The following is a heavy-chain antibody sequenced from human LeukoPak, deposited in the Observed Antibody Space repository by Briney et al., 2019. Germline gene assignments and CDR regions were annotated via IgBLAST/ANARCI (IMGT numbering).Heavy chain of an antibody. J-gene: IGHJ5*02. CDR2: ISNSGTT. CDR3: ARVVRGAVTSDCFDP. V-gene: IGHV4-59*01. D-gene: IGHD4-17*01. CDR1: GGSINDYY. Sequence: SETLSLTCTVSGGSINDYYWTWIRQAPGKGLEWIGYISNSGTTDYNPSLKSRVTMSVDTSNNEFSLRLTSVTAADTAMYYCARVVRGAVTSDCFDPWGQGTLVTVSS.